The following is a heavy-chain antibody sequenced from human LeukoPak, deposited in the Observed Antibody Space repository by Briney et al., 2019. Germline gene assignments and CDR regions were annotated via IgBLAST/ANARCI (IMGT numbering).Heavy chain of an antibody. CDR2: ISAYNGNT. J-gene: IGHJ4*02. CDR3: ARDPDLGYCSGGSCRLDFDY. Sequence: ASVKVSCKASGYTFTSYGISWARQAPGQGLEWMGWISAYNGNTNYAQKLQGRVTMTTDTSTSTAYMELRSLRSDDTAVYYCARDPDLGYCSGGSCRLDFDYWGQGTLVTVSS. CDR1: GYTFTSYG. V-gene: IGHV1-18*01. D-gene: IGHD2-15*01.